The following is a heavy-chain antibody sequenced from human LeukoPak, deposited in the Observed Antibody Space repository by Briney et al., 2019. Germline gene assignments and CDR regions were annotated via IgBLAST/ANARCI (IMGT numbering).Heavy chain of an antibody. D-gene: IGHD6-6*01. CDR3: ARDEAARRSFDY. Sequence: ASVKVSCKASGYTFTSYGISRVRQAPGQGLEWMGWISAYNGNTNYAQKLQGRVTMTTDTSTSTAYMELRSLRSDDTAVYYCARDEAARRSFDYWGQGTLVTVSS. CDR1: GYTFTSYG. V-gene: IGHV1-18*01. CDR2: ISAYNGNT. J-gene: IGHJ4*02.